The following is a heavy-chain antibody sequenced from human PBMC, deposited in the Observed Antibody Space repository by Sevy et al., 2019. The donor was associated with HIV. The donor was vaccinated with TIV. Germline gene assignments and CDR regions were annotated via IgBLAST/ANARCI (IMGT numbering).Heavy chain of an antibody. Sequence: GSLRLSCAASGFTFSSYAMHWVRQAPGKGLEWVAVISYDGSNKYYADSVKGRFTISRDNSKNTLYLQMNSLRAEDTAVYYCARAPIGYCSSTSCSYYDYWGQGTLVTVSS. CDR3: ARAPIGYCSSTSCSYYDY. V-gene: IGHV3-30*04. CDR2: ISYDGSNK. J-gene: IGHJ4*02. CDR1: GFTFSSYA. D-gene: IGHD2-2*01.